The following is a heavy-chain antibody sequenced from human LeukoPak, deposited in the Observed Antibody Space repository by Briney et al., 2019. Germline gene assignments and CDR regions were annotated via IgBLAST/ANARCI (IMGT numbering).Heavy chain of an antibody. Sequence: PSETLSLTCTVSGGSISSSSYYWGWIRQPPGKGLEWIGSIYYSGSTYYNPSLKSRVTISVDTSKNQFSLKLSSVTAADTAAYYCARHSMRWLQLGWFDPWGQGTLVTVSS. V-gene: IGHV4-39*01. D-gene: IGHD5-12*01. CDR1: GGSISSSSYY. CDR2: IYYSGST. CDR3: ARHSMRWLQLGWFDP. J-gene: IGHJ5*02.